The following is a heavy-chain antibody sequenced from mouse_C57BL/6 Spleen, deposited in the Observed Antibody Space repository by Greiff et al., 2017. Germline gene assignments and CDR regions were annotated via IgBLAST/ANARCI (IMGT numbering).Heavy chain of an antibody. CDR1: GYTFTDYE. J-gene: IGHJ2*01. D-gene: IGHD3-3*01. V-gene: IGHV1-15*01. CDR3: TRWGQVEYYFDY. Sequence: VQLQQSGAELVRPGASVTLSCKASGYTFTDYEMHWVKQTPVHGLEWIGAIDPETGGTAYNQKFKGKAILTADKSSSTAYMELRSLTSEDSAVYCCTRWGQVEYYFDYWGQGTTLTVSS. CDR2: IDPETGGT.